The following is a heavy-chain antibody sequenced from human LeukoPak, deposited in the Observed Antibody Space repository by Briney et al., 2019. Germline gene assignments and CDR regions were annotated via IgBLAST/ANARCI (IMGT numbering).Heavy chain of an antibody. CDR3: AKDLTWYFDY. V-gene: IGHV3-23*01. J-gene: IGHJ4*02. CDR1: GFTFSSFA. CDR2: ISGSGGST. D-gene: IGHD4/OR15-4a*01. Sequence: GGSLRLSCAPSGFTFSSFAMSWVREAPGKGLEWVSAISGSGGSTYYADSVKGRFTISRDNSKNTLYLQMNSLRAEDTAVYYCAKDLTWYFDYWGQGTLVTVSS.